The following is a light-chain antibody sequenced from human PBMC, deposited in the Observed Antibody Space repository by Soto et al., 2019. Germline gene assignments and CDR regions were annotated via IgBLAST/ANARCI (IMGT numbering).Light chain of an antibody. CDR3: QQSYNSPT. Sequence: DIQMTQSPSSLSASVGDRVTITCRASQTIRTYLNWYQQKPGKAPTLLIYAASSLQSGVPSRVSGSGSGTDFTLTISSLQPEDFATYYWQQSYNSPTFGGGTKVEI. CDR1: QTIRTY. CDR2: AAS. J-gene: IGKJ4*01. V-gene: IGKV1-39*01.